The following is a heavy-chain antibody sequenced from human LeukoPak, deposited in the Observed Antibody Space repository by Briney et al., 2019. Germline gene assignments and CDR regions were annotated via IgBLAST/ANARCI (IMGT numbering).Heavy chain of an antibody. D-gene: IGHD2-8*01. CDR2: ISSSSSYI. J-gene: IGHJ4*02. CDR3: AKAPRPHCTNGVCSSYYFDY. CDR1: GFTFSSCS. V-gene: IGHV3-21*01. Sequence: NPGGSLRLSCAASGFTFSSCSMNWWRQAPPKRLQGGSSISSSSSYIYYADSVKSRFTISIDKAKNYLYLQMNSLTAEDTAVYYSAKAPRPHCTNGVCSSYYFDYWGQGTLVTVSS.